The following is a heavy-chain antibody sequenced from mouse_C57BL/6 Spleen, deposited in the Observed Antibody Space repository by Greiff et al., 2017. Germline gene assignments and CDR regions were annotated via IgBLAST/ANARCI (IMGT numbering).Heavy chain of an antibody. CDR3: AREDYSNYDFDY. V-gene: IGHV1-55*01. CDR1: GYTFTSYW. D-gene: IGHD2-5*01. J-gene: IGHJ2*01. Sequence: QVQQQQPGAELVKPGASVKMSCKASGYTFTSYWITWVKQRPGQGLEWIGDIYPGSGSTNYNEKFKSKATLTVDTSSSTAYMQLSSLTSEDSAVYYCAREDYSNYDFDYWGQGTTLTVSS. CDR2: IYPGSGST.